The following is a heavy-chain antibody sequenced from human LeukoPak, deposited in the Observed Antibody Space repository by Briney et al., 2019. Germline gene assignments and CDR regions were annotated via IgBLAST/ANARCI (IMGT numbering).Heavy chain of an antibody. Sequence: PGGSLRLSCAASGFTFSDYYMSWIRQAPGKGLEWVSYITSSGSTIYYADSMKGRFTISRDNAKNSLYLQMNSLRAEDTAVYYCARGSRDDWLLTPFDYWGQGTLVTVSS. J-gene: IGHJ4*02. CDR1: GFTFSDYY. CDR2: ITSSGSTI. V-gene: IGHV3-11*01. D-gene: IGHD3-9*01. CDR3: ARGSRDDWLLTPFDY.